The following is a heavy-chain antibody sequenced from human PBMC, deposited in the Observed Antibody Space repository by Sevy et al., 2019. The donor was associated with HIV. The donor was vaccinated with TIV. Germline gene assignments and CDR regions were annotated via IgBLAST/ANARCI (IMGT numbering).Heavy chain of an antibody. Sequence: GESLKISCAASGFTFSSYSMNWVRQAPGKGLEWVSSISSSSSYIYCADSVKGRFTISRGNAKNSLYLQMNSLRAEDTAVYYCARDKGGTHFDYWGQGTLVTVSS. CDR2: ISSSSSYI. V-gene: IGHV3-21*01. CDR1: GFTFSSYS. D-gene: IGHD2-15*01. J-gene: IGHJ4*02. CDR3: ARDKGGTHFDY.